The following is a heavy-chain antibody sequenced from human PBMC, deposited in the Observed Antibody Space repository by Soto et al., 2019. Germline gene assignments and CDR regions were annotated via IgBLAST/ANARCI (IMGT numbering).Heavy chain of an antibody. D-gene: IGHD4-17*01. CDR3: AKDYGDWTGLYYYGMDV. J-gene: IGHJ6*02. Sequence: GGSLRLSCAASGFTFSSYGMHWVRQAPGKGLEWVAVIWYNGSDKKYADSVKGRFTISRGNSEKTLYLQMNSLRAEDTAVYYCAKDYGDWTGLYYYGMDVWGQGTTATVSS. CDR1: GFTFSSYG. CDR2: IWYNGSDK. V-gene: IGHV3-33*06.